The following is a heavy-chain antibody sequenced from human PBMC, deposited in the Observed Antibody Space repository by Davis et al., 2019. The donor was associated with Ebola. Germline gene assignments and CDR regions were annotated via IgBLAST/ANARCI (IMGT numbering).Heavy chain of an antibody. Sequence: GESLKISCAASGFTFSSYAMSWVRQAPGKGLEWVSAISGSGGSTYYADSVKGRFTISRDNSKNTLYLQMNSLRAEDTAVYYCAKDERLTGDRGSTDYWGQGTLVTVSS. CDR3: AKDERLTGDRGSTDY. CDR2: ISGSGGST. V-gene: IGHV3-23*01. J-gene: IGHJ4*02. D-gene: IGHD7-27*01. CDR1: GFTFSSYA.